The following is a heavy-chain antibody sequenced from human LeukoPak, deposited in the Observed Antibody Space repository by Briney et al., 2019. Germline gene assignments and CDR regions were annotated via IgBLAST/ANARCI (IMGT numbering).Heavy chain of an antibody. D-gene: IGHD1/OR15-1a*01. V-gene: IGHV3-53*01. CDR3: ARDGYGNNYMDV. Sequence: GGSLRLSCAASGFSVSSNFMGWVRQAPGKGLEWVSVIYSGGTTYYADSVKGRFTISRGNSKNTLSLQMNNLRAEDTAVYYCARDGYGNNYMDVWGKGTTVTVSS. CDR1: GFSVSSNF. CDR2: IYSGGTT. J-gene: IGHJ6*04.